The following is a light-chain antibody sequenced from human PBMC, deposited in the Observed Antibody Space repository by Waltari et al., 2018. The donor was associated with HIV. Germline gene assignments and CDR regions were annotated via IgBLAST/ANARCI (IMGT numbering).Light chain of an antibody. CDR1: SSDIGIYNY. J-gene: IGLJ2*01. V-gene: IGLV2-14*01. Sequence: QSALTQPASVSGSPGQSITITCTGTSSDIGIYNYVSRYQQHPGKAPKLMIDEVSNRPSGVSNRFSGSKSGNTASLTISGLQAEDEADYYCSSYTSSITVVFGGGTKLTVL. CDR3: SSYTSSITVV. CDR2: EVS.